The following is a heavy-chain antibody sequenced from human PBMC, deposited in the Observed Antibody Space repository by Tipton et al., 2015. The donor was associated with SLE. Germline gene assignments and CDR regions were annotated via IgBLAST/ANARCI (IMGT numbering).Heavy chain of an antibody. J-gene: IGHJ4*02. CDR1: GFSFTTYS. V-gene: IGHV3-7*01. CDR3: VRVGKGTAGYFDS. D-gene: IGHD6-13*01. CDR2: IKGDGLDK. Sequence: SLRLSCVASGFSFTTYSMSWVRQAPGKGLGWVANIKGDGLDKYYVDSVKGRFVISRDNAKNSLDLQMSSLRAEDTAVYYCVRVGKGTAGYFDSWGQGKLVTVSS.